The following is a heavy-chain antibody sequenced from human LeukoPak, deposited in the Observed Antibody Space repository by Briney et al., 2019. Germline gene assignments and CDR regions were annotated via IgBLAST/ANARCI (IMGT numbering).Heavy chain of an antibody. CDR2: INHSGST. Sequence: PSETLSLTCAVYGGSFSGDYWSWIRQPPGKGLEWIGEINHSGSTNYNPSLKSRVTISVDTSKNQFSLKLSSVTAADTAVYYCARGRSIFGVVIAPHNWFDPWGQGTLVTVSS. J-gene: IGHJ5*02. V-gene: IGHV4-34*01. D-gene: IGHD3-3*01. CDR3: ARGRSIFGVVIAPHNWFDP. CDR1: GGSFSGDY.